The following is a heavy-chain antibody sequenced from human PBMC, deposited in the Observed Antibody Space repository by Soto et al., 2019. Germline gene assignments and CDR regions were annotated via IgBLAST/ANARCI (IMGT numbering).Heavy chain of an antibody. CDR2: ISGSDGKT. CDR3: ARWSYLDY. V-gene: IGHV3-23*01. J-gene: IGHJ4*02. CDR1: GISFGSYA. D-gene: IGHD3-3*01. Sequence: DVQLWESGGGLVHPGGSLRLSCAASGISFGSYALSWVRQAPGKGLEWVSTISGSDGKTFYADSVKGRFSISRDTSQSTFYLPMNSRRADDTAMYYCARWSYLDYWGQGPRVTVSS.